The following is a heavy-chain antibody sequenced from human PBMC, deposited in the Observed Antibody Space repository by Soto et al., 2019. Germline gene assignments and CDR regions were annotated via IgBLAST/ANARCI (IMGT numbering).Heavy chain of an antibody. D-gene: IGHD3-22*01. CDR1: GLTFRHYN. J-gene: IGHJ4*02. V-gene: IGHV3-21*01. Sequence: GGSLRLSCAASGLTFRHYNINWVRQAPGKGLEWVSFISSSSSYIYYADSVKGRFTISRDNAKNSLFLQMNSLRVEDTAVYYCARDIRPSYESSGYYVSAYWGQGTQVTVSS. CDR2: ISSSSSYI. CDR3: ARDIRPSYESSGYYVSAY.